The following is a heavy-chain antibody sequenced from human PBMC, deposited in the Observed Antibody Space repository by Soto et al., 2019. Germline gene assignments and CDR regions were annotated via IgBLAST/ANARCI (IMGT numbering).Heavy chain of an antibody. D-gene: IGHD3-16*01. CDR1: LFTVTISS. V-gene: IGHV1-58*01. CDR3: AADRQSLGLET. J-gene: IGHJ4*02. Sequence: ASVKXSFNASLFTVTISSVHFVRQARGQRLEWIGWIVVGSGNTNYAQKFQERVTITRDMSTSTAYMELSSLRSEDTAVYYFAADRQSLGLETWGPGTLV. CDR2: IVVGSGNT.